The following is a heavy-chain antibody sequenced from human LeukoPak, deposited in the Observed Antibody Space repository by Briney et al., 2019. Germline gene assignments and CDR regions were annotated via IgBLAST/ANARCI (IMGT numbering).Heavy chain of an antibody. D-gene: IGHD6-19*01. Sequence: PSETLSLTCAVYGGSFSGYYWSWIRQPAGKGLEWIGRIYSSGRINYNLSLKSRVTISVDTSKNQFSLKLSSVTAADTAVYYCARGSVAVAGLGLWGQGTLVTVSS. J-gene: IGHJ4*02. CDR2: IYSSGRI. CDR3: ARGSVAVAGLGL. V-gene: IGHV4-59*10. CDR1: GGSFSGYY.